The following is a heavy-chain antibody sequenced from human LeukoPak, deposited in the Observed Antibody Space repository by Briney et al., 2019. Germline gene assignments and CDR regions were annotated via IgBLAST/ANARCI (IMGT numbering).Heavy chain of an antibody. Sequence: ASVKVSCKASGYTFTGYYMHWVRQAPGQGLDWMGWINPNSGGTTYAQKFQGRVTMTRDTSISTAYMELSGLGPDDTAVYYCARIVSHYSDTSGYYYFDYWGQGTLVTVSS. D-gene: IGHD3-22*01. V-gene: IGHV1-2*02. CDR3: ARIVSHYSDTSGYYYFDY. J-gene: IGHJ4*02. CDR2: INPNSGGT. CDR1: GYTFTGYY.